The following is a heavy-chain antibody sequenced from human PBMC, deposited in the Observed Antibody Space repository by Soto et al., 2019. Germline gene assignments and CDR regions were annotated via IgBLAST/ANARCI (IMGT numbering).Heavy chain of an antibody. CDR3: VRFYGSGSYYWFDP. V-gene: IGHV3-33*01. D-gene: IGHD3-10*01. Sequence: SGFTFSSYGMHWVRQAPGKGLEWVAVIWYDGNNKNYANSLKGRFTISRDNSKNTLYLQMNSLRAEDTAVYYCVRFYGSGSYYWFDPWGQGTLVTV. J-gene: IGHJ5*02. CDR1: GFTFSSYG. CDR2: IWYDGNNK.